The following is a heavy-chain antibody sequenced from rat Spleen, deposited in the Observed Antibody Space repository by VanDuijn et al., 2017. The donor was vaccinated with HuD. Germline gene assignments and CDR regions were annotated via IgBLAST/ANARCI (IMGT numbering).Heavy chain of an antibody. CDR2: ISYDGSRT. CDR1: GFTFSDYY. D-gene: IGHD4-6*01. V-gene: IGHV5-29*01. CDR3: ARHGTLGWYFDF. Sequence: EVQLVQSDGGLVQPGRSLKLSCAASGFTFSDYYMAWVRQGPTKGLEWVATISYDGSRTYYRDSVKGRCTISRESGKSILYLQMDSLRSEDTATYYCARHGTLGWYFDFWGPGTMVTVSS. J-gene: IGHJ1*01.